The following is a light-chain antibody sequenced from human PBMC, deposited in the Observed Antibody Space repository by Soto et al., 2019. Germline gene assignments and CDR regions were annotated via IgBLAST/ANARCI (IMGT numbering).Light chain of an antibody. CDR2: GAS. J-gene: IGKJ1*01. CDR1: QSVXXX. V-gene: IGKV3-15*01. Sequence: EIVMTQSPATLSVSPGERATLSCRASQSVXXXXAGYQQKPGQAPRLLIYGASTRATGIPARFSGSGSGTXFXXXXXXXXXXXXAVYYCQXXNNWPPWTFGQGTKVEIK. CDR3: QXXNNWPPWT.